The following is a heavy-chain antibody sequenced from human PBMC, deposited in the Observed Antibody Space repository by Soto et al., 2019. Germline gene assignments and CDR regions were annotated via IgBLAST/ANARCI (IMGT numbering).Heavy chain of an antibody. CDR2: ISGSGDST. V-gene: IGHV3-23*01. Sequence: EVQLLESGGGLVQPGGSLRLSCAASGFTFSSYAMSWVRQAPGKGLEWVSAISGSGDSTYYSDSVKGRFTISRDNSKNTLYLQMNSLRAEDTAVYYCARRGSGSYYDYWGQGTLVTVSS. D-gene: IGHD1-26*01. J-gene: IGHJ4*02. CDR1: GFTFSSYA. CDR3: ARRGSGSYYDY.